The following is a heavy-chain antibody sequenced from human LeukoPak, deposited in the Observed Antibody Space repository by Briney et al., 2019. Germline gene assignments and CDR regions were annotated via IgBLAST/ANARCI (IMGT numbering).Heavy chain of an antibody. J-gene: IGHJ5*02. CDR3: ARGRYCSSTSCYTHNWFDP. CDR2: MNPNSGNT. CDR1: GYTFTSYD. V-gene: IGHV1-8*01. D-gene: IGHD2-2*02. Sequence: LVASVKVSCKASGYTFTSYDINWVRQATGQGLEWMGWMNPNSGNTGYAQKFQGRVTMTRNTSISTAYMELSSLRSEDTAVYYCARGRYCSSTSCYTHNWFDPWGQGTLVTVSS.